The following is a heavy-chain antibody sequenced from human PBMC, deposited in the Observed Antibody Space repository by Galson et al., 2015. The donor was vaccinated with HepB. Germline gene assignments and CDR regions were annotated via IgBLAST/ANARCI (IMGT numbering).Heavy chain of an antibody. J-gene: IGHJ3*02. V-gene: IGHV3-33*08. CDR3: ARDRGVVVVPAATPDAFDI. Sequence: SLRLSCAASGFTFSSYSMNWVRQAPGKGLEWVAVIWYDGSNKYYADSVKGRFTISRDNSKNTLYLQMNSLRAEDTAVYYCARDRGVVVVPAATPDAFDIWGQGTMVTVSS. CDR2: IWYDGSNK. CDR1: GFTFSSYS. D-gene: IGHD2-2*01.